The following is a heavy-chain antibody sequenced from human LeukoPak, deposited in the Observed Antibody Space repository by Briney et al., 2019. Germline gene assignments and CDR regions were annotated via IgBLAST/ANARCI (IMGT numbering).Heavy chain of an antibody. J-gene: IGHJ6*02. CDR3: ARDRLYDFWSGYSLDYYYYGMDV. Sequence: ASVKVSCKASGYTFTSYGISWVRQAPGQGLEWMGWISAYNGNTNYALKLQSRVTMTTDTSTSTAYMELRSLRSDDTAAYYCARDRLYDFWSGYSLDYYYYGMDVWGQGTTVTVSS. CDR1: GYTFTSYG. CDR2: ISAYNGNT. D-gene: IGHD3-3*01. V-gene: IGHV1-18*01.